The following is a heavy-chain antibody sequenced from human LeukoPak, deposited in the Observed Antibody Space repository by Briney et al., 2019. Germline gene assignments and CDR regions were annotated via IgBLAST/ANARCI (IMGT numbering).Heavy chain of an antibody. J-gene: IGHJ4*02. CDR2: ISGSGGST. V-gene: IGHV3-23*01. D-gene: IGHD3-16*02. CDR3: AKLRLRLGELSFNH. CDR1: GFTFSSYA. Sequence: PGGSLRLSCAASGFTFSSYAMSWVRQAPGKGLEWVSAISGSGGSTYYADSVKGRFTISRDNSKNTLYLQLNSLRAEDTAVYYCAKLRLRLGELSFNHWGQGTLVTVSS.